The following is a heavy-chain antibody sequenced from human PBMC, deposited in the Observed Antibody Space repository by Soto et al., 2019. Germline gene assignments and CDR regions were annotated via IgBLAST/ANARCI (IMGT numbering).Heavy chain of an antibody. V-gene: IGHV4-61*01. Sequence: QAQLQESGPGLVKPSETLSLTCTVSGGSVSSGSYYWSWIRQPPGKGLEWIGYIYYSGSTNYNPSLKSRVTISVDTSKNQFSLKLSSVTAADTAVYYCARGHDYGDMGGFDPWGQGTLVTVSS. CDR2: IYYSGST. J-gene: IGHJ5*02. CDR3: ARGHDYGDMGGFDP. CDR1: GGSVSSGSYY. D-gene: IGHD4-17*01.